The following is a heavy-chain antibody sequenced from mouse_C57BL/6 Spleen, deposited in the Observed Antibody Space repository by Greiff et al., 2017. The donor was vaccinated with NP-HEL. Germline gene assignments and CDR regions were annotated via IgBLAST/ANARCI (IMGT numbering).Heavy chain of an antibody. D-gene: IGHD3-2*02. Sequence: QVQLQQSGAELVKPGASVKISCKASGYAFSSYWMNWVKQRPGKGLEWIGQIYPGDGDTNYNGKFKGKATLTADKSSSTAYMQLSSLTSEDSAVYFCAKASDSSGYGYAMDYWGQGTSVTVSS. J-gene: IGHJ4*01. CDR1: GYAFSSYW. CDR2: IYPGDGDT. V-gene: IGHV1-80*01. CDR3: AKASDSSGYGYAMDY.